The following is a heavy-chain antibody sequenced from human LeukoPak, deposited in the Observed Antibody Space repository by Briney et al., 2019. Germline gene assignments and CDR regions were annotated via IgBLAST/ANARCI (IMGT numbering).Heavy chain of an antibody. Sequence: GGTLRLSCAASGFTFSSYGMSWVRQAPGKGLEWVSAISGSGGSTYYADSVKGRFTISRDNSKNTLYLQMNSLRAEDTALYYCARGISPGAFDLWGQGTMVTVSS. CDR1: GFTFSSYG. CDR3: ARGISPGAFDL. D-gene: IGHD2/OR15-2a*01. V-gene: IGHV3-23*01. CDR2: ISGSGGST. J-gene: IGHJ3*01.